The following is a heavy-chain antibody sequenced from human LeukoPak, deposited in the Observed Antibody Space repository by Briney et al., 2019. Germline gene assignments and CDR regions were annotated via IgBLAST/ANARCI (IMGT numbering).Heavy chain of an antibody. V-gene: IGHV3-21*01. J-gene: IGHJ1*01. CDR3: SRPPGYYDSSENFQH. Sequence: GGSLRLSCAASGFTFSSYSMNWVRQAPGEGLEWVSSISSSSSYIYYADSVKGRFTISRDNAKNSLYLQMNRLRAEDTAVYYCSRPPGYYDSSENFQHWGQGTLVTVSS. D-gene: IGHD3-22*01. CDR1: GFTFSSYS. CDR2: ISSSSSYI.